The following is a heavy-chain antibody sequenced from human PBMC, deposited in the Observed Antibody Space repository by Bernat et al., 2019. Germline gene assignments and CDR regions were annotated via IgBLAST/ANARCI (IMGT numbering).Heavy chain of an antibody. Sequence: EVQLVESGGGLIQPGGSLRLSCAASGFTVSSNYMTWVRQAPGKGLEWVSFLYSDGTTYYADSVKGRFTISRDNSKNTLFLQMNSLRVEDTAVYYCARATESGYDWLYWGQGTLVTVSS. CDR3: ARATESGYDWLY. D-gene: IGHD5-12*01. CDR2: LYSDGTT. V-gene: IGHV3-53*01. CDR1: GFTVSSNY. J-gene: IGHJ4*02.